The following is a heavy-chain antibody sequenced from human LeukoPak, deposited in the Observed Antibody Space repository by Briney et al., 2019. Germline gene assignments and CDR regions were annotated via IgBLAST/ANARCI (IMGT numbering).Heavy chain of an antibody. V-gene: IGHV3-11*04. CDR1: GFTFSDYY. J-gene: IGHJ4*02. CDR3: ARYTPHYYDILTGYFDY. D-gene: IGHD3-9*01. CDR2: ISSSGSTI. Sequence: GGSLRLSYAASGFTFSDYYMSWIRQAPGKGLEWVLYISSSGSTIYYADSVKGRFTISRDNAKNSLYLQMNSLRAEDTAVYYCARYTPHYYDILTGYFDYWGQGTLVTVSS.